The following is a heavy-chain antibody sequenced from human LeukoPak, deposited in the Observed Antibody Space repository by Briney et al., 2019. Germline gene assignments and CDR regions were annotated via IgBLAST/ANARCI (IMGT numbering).Heavy chain of an antibody. CDR1: GGSISSGSYY. Sequence: PSQTLSLTCTVSGGSISSGSYYWSWIRQPAGKGLEWIGRIYTSGSTNYNPSLKSRVTISVDTSKNQFSLKLSSVTAADTAVYYCARTTEGGYSYGYFYYYYMDVWGKGTTVTISS. J-gene: IGHJ6*03. CDR3: ARTTEGGYSYGYFYYYYMDV. D-gene: IGHD5-18*01. CDR2: IYTSGST. V-gene: IGHV4-61*02.